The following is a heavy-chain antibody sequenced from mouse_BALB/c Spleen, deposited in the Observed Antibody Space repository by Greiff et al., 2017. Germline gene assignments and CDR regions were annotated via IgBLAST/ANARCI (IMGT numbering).Heavy chain of an antibody. V-gene: IGHV5-17*02. CDR1: GFTFSSFG. Sequence: EVQVVESGGGLVQPGGSRKLSCAASGFTFSSFGMHWVRQAPEKGLEWVAYISSGSSTIYYADTVKGRFTISRDNPKNTLFLQMTSLRSEDTAMYYCARGPGKDYWGQGTTLTVSS. CDR3: ARGPGKDY. J-gene: IGHJ2*01. CDR2: ISSGSSTI.